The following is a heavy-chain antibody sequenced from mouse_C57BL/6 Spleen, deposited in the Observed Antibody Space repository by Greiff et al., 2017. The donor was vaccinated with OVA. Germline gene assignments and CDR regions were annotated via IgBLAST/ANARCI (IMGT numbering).Heavy chain of an antibody. CDR3: ARSEGWYFDV. CDR2: IHPNSGST. Sequence: QVQLQQPGAELVKPGASVTLSCKASGYTFTSYWMHWVKQRPGQGLEWIGMIHPNSGSTNYNEKFKSKATLTVDKSSSTAYMQLSSLTSEDSAVYYCARSEGWYFDVWGTGTTVTVSS. V-gene: IGHV1-64*01. CDR1: GYTFTSYW. J-gene: IGHJ1*03.